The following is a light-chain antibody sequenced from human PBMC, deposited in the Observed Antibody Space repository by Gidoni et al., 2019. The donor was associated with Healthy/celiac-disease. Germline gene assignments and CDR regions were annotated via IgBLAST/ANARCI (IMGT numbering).Light chain of an antibody. CDR2: DVS. CDR3: SSYTSSSTLWV. V-gene: IGLV2-14*01. J-gene: IGLJ3*02. Sequence: QSALTQPASVSGSPGQSITISCPGTSSYVGGYNYVSWYQQHPGKAPKLMLYDVSNRPSGVSNRFSGSKSGNTASLTISGLQAEDEADYYCSSYTSSSTLWVFGGGTKLTVL. CDR1: SSYVGGYNY.